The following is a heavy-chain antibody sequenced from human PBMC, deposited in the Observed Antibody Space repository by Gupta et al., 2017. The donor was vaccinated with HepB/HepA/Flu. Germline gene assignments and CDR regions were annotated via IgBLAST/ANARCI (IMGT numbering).Heavy chain of an antibody. CDR1: GYRFTDSY. D-gene: IGHD3-16*01. CDR3: VREVAFFDGGGTWFDP. V-gene: IGHV1-2*04. J-gene: IGHJ5*02. Sequence: QVQLVQSGAQVKTPGATAKVSCRVSGYRFTDSYIHWVRQAPGQAFEWIGWINPSDGGTNYAPKFQGWVTRTRDTSTSATYMEISRLKSDETAVYYGVREVAFFDGGGTWFDPWGQGSRVAVSS. CDR2: INPSDGGT.